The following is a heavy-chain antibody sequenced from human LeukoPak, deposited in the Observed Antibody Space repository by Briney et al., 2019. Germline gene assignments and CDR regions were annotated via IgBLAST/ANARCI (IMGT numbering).Heavy chain of an antibody. D-gene: IGHD1-26*01. V-gene: IGHV3-66*01. CDR3: ARRSGEGFFDY. CDR1: GVTVSSNY. CDR2: IYSGGDT. Sequence: PGGSLRLSCAASGVTVSSNYMSWVRQAPGKGLEWLSVIYSGGDTYYAESVKGRFSISRDNSKNTLYLQMNSLRAEDTALYYCARRSGEGFFDYWGQGTLVTVSS. J-gene: IGHJ4*02.